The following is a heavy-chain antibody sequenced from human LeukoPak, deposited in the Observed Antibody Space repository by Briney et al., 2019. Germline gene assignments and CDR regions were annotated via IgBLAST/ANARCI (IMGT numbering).Heavy chain of an antibody. D-gene: IGHD3-3*01. CDR3: ARERRITIFGVVTLDY. Sequence: GGSLRLSCAASGFTFSSYSMNWVRQAPGKGLEWASSISSSSSYIYYADSVKGRFTISRDNAKNSLYLQMNSLRAEDTAVYYCARERRITIFGVVTLDYWGQGTLVTVSS. J-gene: IGHJ4*02. CDR1: GFTFSSYS. CDR2: ISSSSSYI. V-gene: IGHV3-21*01.